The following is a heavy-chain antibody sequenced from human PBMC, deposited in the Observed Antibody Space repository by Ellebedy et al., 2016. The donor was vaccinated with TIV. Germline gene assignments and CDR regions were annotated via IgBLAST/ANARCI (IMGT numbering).Heavy chain of an antibody. CDR1: GFTLKNFS. V-gene: IGHV3-21*01. D-gene: IGHD3-9*01. CDR3: ARATYDILTHFDY. J-gene: IGHJ4*02. CDR2: SSRSLHYL. Sequence: GESLKISCTASGFTLKNFSLNWVRQAPGKGLEWVASSSRSLHYLNYAESVRGRFTVSRDNAKNSLYLQMNSLRAEDTAVYYCARATYDILTHFDYWGQGTLVTVSS.